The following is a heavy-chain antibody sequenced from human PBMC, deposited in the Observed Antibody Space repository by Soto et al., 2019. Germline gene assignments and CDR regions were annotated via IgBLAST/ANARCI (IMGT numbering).Heavy chain of an antibody. Sequence: GASVKVSCKASGGTFSSYAISWVRQAPGQGLEWMGGIIPIFGTANYAQKFQGRVTITADESTSTAYMELSSLRAEDTAVYYCVRPRPSGENYGMDVWGQGTTVTVSS. V-gene: IGHV1-69*13. J-gene: IGHJ6*02. CDR1: GGTFSSYA. CDR3: VRPRPSGENYGMDV. CDR2: IIPIFGTA. D-gene: IGHD3-16*01.